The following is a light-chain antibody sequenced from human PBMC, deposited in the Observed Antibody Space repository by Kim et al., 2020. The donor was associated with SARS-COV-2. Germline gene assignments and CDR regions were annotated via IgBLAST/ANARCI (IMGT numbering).Light chain of an antibody. CDR2: RNR. J-gene: IGLJ7*01. CDR3: QSYDSSLSHAV. Sequence: RVTISCTGGSANIGAGYDVHWYQHLPGTAPKLLIYRNRNRPSGVPDRFSGSKSGTSASLAITGLQAEDEADYSCQSYDSSLSHAVFGGGTKVTVL. CDR1: SANIGAGYD. V-gene: IGLV1-40*01.